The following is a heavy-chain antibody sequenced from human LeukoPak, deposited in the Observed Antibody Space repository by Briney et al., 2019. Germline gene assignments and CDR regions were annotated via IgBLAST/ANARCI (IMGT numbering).Heavy chain of an antibody. CDR2: IIPIFGTA. D-gene: IGHD6-6*01. J-gene: IGHJ4*02. CDR1: GGTFSSYA. CDR3: AFIXARXRGFDY. Sequence: ASVKVSCKASGGTFSSYAISWVRQAPGQGLEWMGGIIPIFGTANYAQKFQGRVTITTDESTSTAYMELSSLRSEDTAVYYCAFIXARXRGFDYWGQGTLVTVSS. V-gene: IGHV1-69*05.